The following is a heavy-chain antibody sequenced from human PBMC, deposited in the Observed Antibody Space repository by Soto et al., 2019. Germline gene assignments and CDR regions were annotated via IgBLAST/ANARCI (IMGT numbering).Heavy chain of an antibody. CDR3: TRPSRRYCSSTSCYNAFDI. V-gene: IGHV3-73*01. J-gene: IGHJ3*02. CDR1: GFTFSGSA. Sequence: LRLSCAASGFTFSGSAMHWVRQASGKGLEWVGRIRSKANSYATAYAASVKGRFTISRDDSKNTAYLQMNSLKTEDTAVYYCTRPSRRYCSSTSCYNAFDIWGQGTMVTVSS. CDR2: IRSKANSYAT. D-gene: IGHD2-2*02.